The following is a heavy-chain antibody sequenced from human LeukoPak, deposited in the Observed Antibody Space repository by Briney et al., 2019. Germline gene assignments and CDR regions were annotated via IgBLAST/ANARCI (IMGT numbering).Heavy chain of an antibody. CDR1: GGSISSGDYY. CDR2: IYYSGST. Sequence: PSQTLSLTCTVSGGSISSGDYYWSWIRQPPGKGLEWIGCIYYSGSTYYNPSLKSRVTISVDTSKNQFSLKLSSVTAADTAVYYCARVQMWELGPFDYWGQGTLVTVSS. CDR3: ARVQMWELGPFDY. J-gene: IGHJ4*02. V-gene: IGHV4-30-4*08. D-gene: IGHD1-26*01.